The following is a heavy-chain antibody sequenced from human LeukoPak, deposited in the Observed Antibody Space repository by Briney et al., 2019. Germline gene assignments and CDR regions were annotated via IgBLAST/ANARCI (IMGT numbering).Heavy chain of an antibody. CDR2: ISGSRALT. V-gene: IGHV3-23*01. CDR1: GVTFSSYA. CDR3: AKAIVATITDFDY. D-gene: IGHD5-12*01. J-gene: IGHJ4*02. Sequence: GGSLRLSCEASGVTFSSYAMNWGRQAPGKGLEWVSAISGSRALTYYADSVKGRFTISRDNSKNTLYLQMNSLRAEDTAVYYCAKAIVATITDFDYWGQGTLVTVSS.